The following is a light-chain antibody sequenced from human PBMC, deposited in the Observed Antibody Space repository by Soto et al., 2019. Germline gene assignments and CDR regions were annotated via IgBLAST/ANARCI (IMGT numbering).Light chain of an antibody. Sequence: QSALTQPASVSGSPGQSITISCTGTSSNVGSYDLVSWYQQHPGEAPKRMIYEGTKRPSGVSNRFSGSKSANTASLTISGLQPEDAADYYCCSYAGSDTMIFGGGTKLTVL. V-gene: IGLV2-23*01. CDR1: SSNVGSYDL. J-gene: IGLJ2*01. CDR3: CSYAGSDTMI. CDR2: EGT.